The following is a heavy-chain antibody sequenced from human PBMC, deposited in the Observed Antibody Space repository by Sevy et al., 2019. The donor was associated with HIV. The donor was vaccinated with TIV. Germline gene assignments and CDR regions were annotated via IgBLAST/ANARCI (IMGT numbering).Heavy chain of an antibody. V-gene: IGHV5-51*01. Sequence: GESLKISCKGSGYSFTSHWIGWVRHMPGKGLEWMGTIYPDDSDTRYSPSFQGQVTFSADKSISTAYLQWSSLKASDTAMYYCATSRSGYFDSSGHYIYWGQGTLVTVSS. CDR1: GYSFTSHW. D-gene: IGHD3-22*01. CDR2: IYPDDSDT. CDR3: ATSRSGYFDSSGHYIY. J-gene: IGHJ4*02.